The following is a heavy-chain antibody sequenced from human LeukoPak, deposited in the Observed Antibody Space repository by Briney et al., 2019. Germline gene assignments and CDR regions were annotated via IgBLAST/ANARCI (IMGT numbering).Heavy chain of an antibody. V-gene: IGHV4-4*07. D-gene: IGHD3-10*01. CDR1: GGSISSYY. CDR3: ASIPGPMVRGVIITNAFDY. J-gene: IGHJ4*02. Sequence: SETLSLTCTVSGGSISSYYWSWIRQPAGKGLEWIGRIYTSGSTNYNPSLKSRVTMSVDTSKNQFSLKLSSVTAADTAVYYCASIPGPMVRGVIITNAFDYWGQGTLVTVSS. CDR2: IYTSGST.